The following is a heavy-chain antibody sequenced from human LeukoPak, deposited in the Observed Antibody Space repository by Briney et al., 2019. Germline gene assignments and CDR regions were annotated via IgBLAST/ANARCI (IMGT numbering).Heavy chain of an antibody. D-gene: IGHD1-26*01. CDR2: ISYDGSNK. J-gene: IGHJ4*02. CDR3: AKGPLVGAPFDY. V-gene: IGHV3-30*18. Sequence: GGSLRLSCAASGFTFSSYGMHWARQAPGKGLEWVAVISYDGSNKYYADSVKGRFTISRDNSKNTLYLQMNSLRAEDTAVYYCAKGPLVGAPFDYWGREPWSPSPQ. CDR1: GFTFSSYG.